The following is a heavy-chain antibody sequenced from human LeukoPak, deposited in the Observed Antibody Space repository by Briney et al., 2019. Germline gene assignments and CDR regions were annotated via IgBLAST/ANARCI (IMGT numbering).Heavy chain of an antibody. CDR3: AKYLAASLPYFDY. J-gene: IGHJ4*02. D-gene: IGHD2-15*01. Sequence: PGGSLRLSCAASGYTFSSYDMSWVRQARGRGLEWVSAFCGSGGSTYYADSVKGRFTISRDNYKNTLYLQMNSMRAEDTAVYYCAKYLAASLPYFDYWGQGTLVTVSS. CDR2: FCGSGGST. CDR1: GYTFSSYD. V-gene: IGHV3-23*01.